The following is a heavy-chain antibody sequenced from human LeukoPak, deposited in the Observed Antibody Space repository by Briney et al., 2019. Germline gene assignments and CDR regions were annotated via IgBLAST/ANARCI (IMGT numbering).Heavy chain of an antibody. CDR1: GFTFSSYT. J-gene: IGHJ5*02. CDR3: ARDYYSSSGSIYNWFDP. CDR2: LSSDGSKK. Sequence: GRSLRLSCAASGFTFSSYTIHWVRQAPGKGLEWVAVLSSDGSKKFYVDSVKGRFTISRDNSKNTLSLQMDSLTAEDTAVYYCARDYYSSSGSIYNWFDPWGQGTLVTVSS. V-gene: IGHV3-30*04. D-gene: IGHD3-10*01.